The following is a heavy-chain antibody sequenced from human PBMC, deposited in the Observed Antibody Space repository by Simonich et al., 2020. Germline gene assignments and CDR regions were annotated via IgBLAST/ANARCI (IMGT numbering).Heavy chain of an antibody. J-gene: IGHJ6*03. CDR1: GFTFSSYW. D-gene: IGHD7-27*01. V-gene: IGHV3-7*01. CDR2: IKQDGSEK. Sequence: EVQLVESGGGLVQPGGSLRLSCAASGFTFSSYWMSWVRQAPGKGLEWVANIKQDGSEKYYVDSVMGRFTISRDNAKNSLYLQMNSLRAEDTPVYYCARDGLGTAYYYYMDVWGKGTTVTVSS. CDR3: ARDGLGTAYYYYMDV.